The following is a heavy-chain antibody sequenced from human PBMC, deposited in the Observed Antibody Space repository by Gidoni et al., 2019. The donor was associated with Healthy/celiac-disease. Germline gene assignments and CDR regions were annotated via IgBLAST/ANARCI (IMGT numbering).Heavy chain of an antibody. CDR3: AKEIRYSSSWTSSIGYYFDY. D-gene: IGHD6-13*01. Sequence: EVQLVESGGGLVQPGRSLRLSCAASGFTFDDYAMHWVRQAPGKGLEWVSGISWNSGSIGYADSVKGRFTISRDNAKNSLYLQMNSLRAEDTALYYCAKEIRYSSSWTSSIGYYFDYWGQGTLVTVSS. V-gene: IGHV3-9*01. J-gene: IGHJ4*02. CDR2: ISWNSGSI. CDR1: GFTFDDYA.